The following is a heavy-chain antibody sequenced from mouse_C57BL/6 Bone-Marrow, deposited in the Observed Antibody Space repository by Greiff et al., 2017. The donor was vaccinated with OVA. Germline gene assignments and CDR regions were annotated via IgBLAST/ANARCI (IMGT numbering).Heavy chain of an antibody. J-gene: IGHJ2*01. CDR1: GFNIKDDY. V-gene: IGHV14-4*01. Sequence: VQLKESGAELVRPGASVKLSCTASGFNIKDDYMHWVKQRPEQGLEWIGWIDPENGDTEYASKFQGKATITADTSSNTAYLQLSSLTSEDTAVYYCTRWDGDYFDYWGQGTTLTVSS. CDR2: IDPENGDT. CDR3: TRWDGDYFDY. D-gene: IGHD1-1*02.